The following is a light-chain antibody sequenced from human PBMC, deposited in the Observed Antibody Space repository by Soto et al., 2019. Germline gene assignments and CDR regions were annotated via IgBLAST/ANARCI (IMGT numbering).Light chain of an antibody. CDR3: QSYDSSLSGWV. J-gene: IGLJ3*02. Sequence: QSVLTQPPSVSGAPGQRVTISCTGYNSNIGAGYDVHWYQQLPGTAPKLLIYXXXXXXXXXXXXXSASKSGTSASLAITGXXXXXXXXXXCQSYDSSLSGWVFGGGTKVTVL. CDR2: XXX. CDR1: NSNIGAGYD. V-gene: IGLV1-40*01.